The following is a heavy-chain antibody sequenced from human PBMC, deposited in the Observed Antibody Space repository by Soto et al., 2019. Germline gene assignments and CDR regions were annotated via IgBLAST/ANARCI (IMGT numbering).Heavy chain of an antibody. D-gene: IGHD3-3*01. J-gene: IGHJ6*02. CDR1: GGSISSYY. CDR2: IYYSGST. V-gene: IGHV4-59*01. CDR3: ARARRFLEWRPMGGMDV. Sequence: PSETLSLTCTVSGGSISSYYWSWIRQPPGKGLEWIGYIYYSGSTNYNPSLKSRVTISVDTSKNQFSLKLSSVTAADTAVYYCARARRFLEWRPMGGMDVWGQGTTVTVSS.